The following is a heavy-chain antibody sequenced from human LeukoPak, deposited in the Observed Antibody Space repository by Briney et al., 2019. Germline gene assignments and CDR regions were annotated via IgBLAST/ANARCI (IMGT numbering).Heavy chain of an antibody. CDR2: ISSGSSTI. CDR3: ARGWLKGDY. D-gene: IGHD5-24*01. Sequence: GGSLRLSCAASGFTFNSYWMSWVRQAPGKGLEWISYISSGSSTIYYADSVKGRFTISRDNAKNSLYLQMNSLRVEDTAVYYCARGWLKGDYWGQGTLVPVSS. CDR1: GFTFNSYW. V-gene: IGHV3-48*01. J-gene: IGHJ4*02.